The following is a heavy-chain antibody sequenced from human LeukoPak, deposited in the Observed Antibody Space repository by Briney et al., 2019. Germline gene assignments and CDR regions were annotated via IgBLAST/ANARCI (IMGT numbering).Heavy chain of an antibody. CDR1: GFTFSSNS. V-gene: IGHV3-48*02. J-gene: IGHJ4*02. CDR2: ISSSSSTI. CDR3: ATDRGSSGWSRHYFDY. D-gene: IGHD6-19*01. Sequence: GGSLRLSCAASGFTFSSNSMNWVRQAPGKGLEWVSFISSSSSTIYYADSVKGRFTISRDNAKNSLYLQMNSLRDADTAVYYCATDRGSSGWSRHYFDYWGQGTLVTVSS.